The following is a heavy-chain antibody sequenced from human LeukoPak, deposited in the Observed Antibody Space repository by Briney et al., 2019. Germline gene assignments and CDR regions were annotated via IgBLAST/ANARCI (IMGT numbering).Heavy chain of an antibody. CDR2: TYYRSKWYN. D-gene: IGHD3-16*01. V-gene: IGHV6-1*01. CDR3: TRDRGLIDF. Sequence: SQTLSLTCAISGDSVSSNSVAWNWIRQSPSRGLEWLGRTYYRSKWYNDYAVSVKSRITINPDTSKNQFSLQLNSVTPEDSVVYYCTRDRGLIDFRGQGTLVTVSS. J-gene: IGHJ4*02. CDR1: GDSVSSNSVA.